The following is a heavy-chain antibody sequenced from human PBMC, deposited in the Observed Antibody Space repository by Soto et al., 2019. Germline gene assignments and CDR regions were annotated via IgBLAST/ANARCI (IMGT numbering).Heavy chain of an antibody. Sequence: SETLSLTCTVSGASIGNRNTHGAWIRQSPGKGLEYIATISYNGATYYNPSLRSRATISADTSKNQFFLSLTSVTAADTAVYYCARQDSGDSPDSWGQGTLVTVSS. D-gene: IGHD2-21*02. CDR2: ISYNGAT. CDR1: GASIGNRNTH. CDR3: ARQDSGDSPDS. V-gene: IGHV4-39*01. J-gene: IGHJ4*02.